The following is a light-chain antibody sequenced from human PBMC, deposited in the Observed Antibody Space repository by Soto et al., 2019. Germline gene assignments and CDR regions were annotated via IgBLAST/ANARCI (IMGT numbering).Light chain of an antibody. CDR1: QGISSY. CDR2: AAS. J-gene: IGKJ4*01. Sequence: DIQLTQSPSFLSASVGDRVTITCRASQGISSYLAWYHQKPGKDPKLLIYAASTLQSWVPSRFSGSGSGTEFTLTISSLQPEDFATYYCQQLNSYPLTLSGGTTVEIK. CDR3: QQLNSYPLT. V-gene: IGKV1-9*01.